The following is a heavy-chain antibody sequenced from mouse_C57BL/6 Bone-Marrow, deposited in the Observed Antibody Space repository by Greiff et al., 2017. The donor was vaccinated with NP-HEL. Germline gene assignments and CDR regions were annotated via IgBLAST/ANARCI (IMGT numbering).Heavy chain of an antibody. V-gene: IGHV1-82*01. Sequence: QVQLQQSGPELVKPGASVKISCKASGYAFSSSWMNWVKQRPGKGLEWIGRIYPGDGDTNYNGKFKGKATLTADKSSSTAYMQLSSLTSEDSAVYFCARGGYYGSRGDYWYFDVWGTGTTVTVSS. CDR1: GYAFSSSW. D-gene: IGHD1-1*01. CDR2: IYPGDGDT. CDR3: ARGGYYGSRGDYWYFDV. J-gene: IGHJ1*03.